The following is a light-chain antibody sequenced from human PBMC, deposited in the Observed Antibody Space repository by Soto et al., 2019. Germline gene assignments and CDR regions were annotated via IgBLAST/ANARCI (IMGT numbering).Light chain of an antibody. CDR3: QVWDSSSDHRV. V-gene: IGLV3-21*04. CDR2: YDS. Sequence: SYELTQPPSVSVAPGKTARITCGGNNIGSKSVNWYQQKPGQAPVLVIYYDSERPSAIPERFSGSHSGNTAALTISRVEDGEEADYYCQVWDSSSDHRVFGTGTKVTVL. J-gene: IGLJ1*01. CDR1: NIGSKS.